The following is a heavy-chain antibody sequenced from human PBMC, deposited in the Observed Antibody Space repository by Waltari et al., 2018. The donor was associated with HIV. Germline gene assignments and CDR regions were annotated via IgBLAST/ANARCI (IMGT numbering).Heavy chain of an antibody. CDR3: ASYIIVATGTHFDS. V-gene: IGHV4-34*02. D-gene: IGHD3-22*01. CDR2: INDGGMT. CDR1: GPSFSNNN. J-gene: IGHJ4*02. Sequence: QVQLQQWGAGLLKPSETLSLTCAVYGPSFSNNNWTWIRQTPGKGLEWIGEINDGGMTNYNPSLGRRVAMSVDTSKNQFSLKLKSVTAADTAIYYCASYIIVATGTHFDSWGQGTQVTVST.